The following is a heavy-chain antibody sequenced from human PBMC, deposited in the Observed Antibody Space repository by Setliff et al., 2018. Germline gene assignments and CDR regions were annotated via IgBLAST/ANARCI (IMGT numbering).Heavy chain of an antibody. Sequence: SETLSLTCTVSGGSISSHYWSWIRQPPGKGLEWIGSIYYSGSTNYNPPLKSRVTISVDTSKNQFSLKLSSVTAADTAVYYCARADYYGSGSYLAGSDYWGQGTLVTVS. CDR2: IYYSGST. V-gene: IGHV4-59*11. J-gene: IGHJ4*02. CDR3: ARADYYGSGSYLAGSDY. CDR1: GGSISSHY. D-gene: IGHD3-10*01.